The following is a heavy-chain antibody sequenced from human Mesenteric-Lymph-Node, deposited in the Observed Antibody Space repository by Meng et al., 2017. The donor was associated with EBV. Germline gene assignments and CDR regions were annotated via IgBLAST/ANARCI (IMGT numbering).Heavy chain of an antibody. CDR2: IDQDGSGT. J-gene: IGHJ4*02. V-gene: IGHV3-74*01. D-gene: IGHD3-16*01. CDR1: GFSISGYW. CDR3: AADMMGAQDY. Sequence: EEELVEVGGGLVQPGGSLRLSCAASGFSISGYWMHWVRQTPEEGLVWVSRIDQDGSGTRYADSVKGRFTISRDNAKNTLYLQMNSLRAEDTAVYYCAADMMGAQDYWGQGTLVTVSS.